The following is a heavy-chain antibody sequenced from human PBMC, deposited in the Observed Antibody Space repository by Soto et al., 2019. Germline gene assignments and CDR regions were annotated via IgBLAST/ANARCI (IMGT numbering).Heavy chain of an antibody. CDR2: ISSSSSYI. J-gene: IGHJ1*01. CDR3: ARTQQPRKDFQH. Sequence: GGSLRLSCAASGFTFSSYSMNWVRQAPGKGLEWVSSISSSSSYIYYADSVKGRFTISRDNAKNSLYLQMNSLRAEDTAVYYCARTQQPRKDFQHWGQGTLVTVSS. V-gene: IGHV3-21*01. CDR1: GFTFSSYS. D-gene: IGHD6-13*01.